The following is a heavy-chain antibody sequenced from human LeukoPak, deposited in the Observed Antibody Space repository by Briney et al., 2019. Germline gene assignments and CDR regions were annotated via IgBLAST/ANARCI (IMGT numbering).Heavy chain of an antibody. V-gene: IGHV1-8*03. J-gene: IGHJ3*02. CDR2: INPNSGNT. D-gene: IGHD6-6*01. CDR3: ARGDVARRAFDI. CDR1: GYTFTDYY. Sequence: ASVKVSCKASGYTFTDYYMHWVRQAPGQGLEWMGWINPNSGNTGYAQKFQGRVTITRNTSISTAYMELSSLRSEDTAVYYCARGDVARRAFDIWGQGTMVTVSS.